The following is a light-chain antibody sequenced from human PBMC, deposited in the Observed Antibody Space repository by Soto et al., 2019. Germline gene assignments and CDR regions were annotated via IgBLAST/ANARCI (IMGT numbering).Light chain of an antibody. J-gene: IGLJ2*01. CDR2: EVS. CDR1: SSDVGGYDY. CDR3: SSYTNNNSPL. V-gene: IGLV2-14*01. Sequence: QSALTQPASVSGSPGQSITVSCTGTSSDVGGYDYVSWYQQHPGKAPRLIIYEVSNRPSGVSNRFSGSKSGNTASLTISGLKAEDEADYYCSSYTNNNSPLFGGGTKVTVL.